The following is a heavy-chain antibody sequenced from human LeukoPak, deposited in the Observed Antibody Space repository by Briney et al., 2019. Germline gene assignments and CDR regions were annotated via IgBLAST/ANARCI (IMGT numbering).Heavy chain of an antibody. D-gene: IGHD2-2*01. V-gene: IGHV3-74*01. Sequence: GGSLRLSCAASGFTFSSYWMHWVRQAPGKGLVWVSRVNTDGRTTSHADSVKGRFTISRENAKNTLYLQMNSLRAEDTAVYYCARASTYHYDWFDPWGQGTLVTVPS. J-gene: IGHJ5*02. CDR3: ARASTYHYDWFDP. CDR1: GFTFSSYW. CDR2: VNTDGRTT.